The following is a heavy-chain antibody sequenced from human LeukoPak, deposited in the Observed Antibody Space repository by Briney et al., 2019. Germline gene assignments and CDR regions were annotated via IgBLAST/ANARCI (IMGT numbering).Heavy chain of an antibody. D-gene: IGHD1-26*01. CDR1: GYTLTELS. CDR3: ARVPVRSGSYARD. J-gene: IGHJ4*02. V-gene: IGHV1-24*01. Sequence: ASVTVSCKVSGYTLTELSMHWVRQAPGKGLEWMGGFDPEDGETIYAQKFQGRVTMTTDTSTSTAYMELRSLRSDDTAVYYCARVPVRSGSYARDWGQGTLVTVSS. CDR2: FDPEDGET.